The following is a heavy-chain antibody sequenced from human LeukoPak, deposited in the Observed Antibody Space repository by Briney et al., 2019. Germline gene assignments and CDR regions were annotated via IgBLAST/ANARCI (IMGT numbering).Heavy chain of an antibody. Sequence: GGSLRLSCAASGFTFSSYAMSWVRQAPGKGLEWVSAISGSGGSTYYADSVKGRFTISRDNAKNSLYLQMNSLRAEDTAVYYCARDPAGYYDSSGYSQEPDYWGQGTLVTVSS. V-gene: IGHV3-23*01. CDR2: ISGSGGST. CDR1: GFTFSSYA. CDR3: ARDPAGYYDSSGYSQEPDY. J-gene: IGHJ4*02. D-gene: IGHD3-22*01.